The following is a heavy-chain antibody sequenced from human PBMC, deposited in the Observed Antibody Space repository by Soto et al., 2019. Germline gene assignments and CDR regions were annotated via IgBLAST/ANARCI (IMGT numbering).Heavy chain of an antibody. CDR2: IYYSGST. J-gene: IGHJ5*02. V-gene: IGHV4-30-4*01. CDR3: ASRNYDFWSGYYPS. D-gene: IGHD3-3*01. CDR1: GGSISSGDYY. Sequence: PSETLSLTCTVSGGSISSGDYYWSWILQPPGKGLEWIGYIYYSGSTYYNPSLKSRVTISVDTSKHQFSLKLSSVTDADTAVYYCASRNYDFWSGYYPSWGQGXLVTVSS.